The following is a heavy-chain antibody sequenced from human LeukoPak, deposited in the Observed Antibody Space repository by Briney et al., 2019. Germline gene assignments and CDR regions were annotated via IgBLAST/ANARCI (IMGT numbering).Heavy chain of an antibody. CDR1: GFTSSDYY. CDR2: ISSSGGTT. J-gene: IGHJ6*02. Sequence: GGSLRLSCAASGFTSSDYYMTWIRQPPGKRPEWISYISSSGGTTTYVDSVKGRFTISRDNAKNSLYLQMNSLRADDTAVYYCARSNYYTVDVWGQGTAVTVSS. V-gene: IGHV3-11*01. CDR3: ARSNYYTVDV.